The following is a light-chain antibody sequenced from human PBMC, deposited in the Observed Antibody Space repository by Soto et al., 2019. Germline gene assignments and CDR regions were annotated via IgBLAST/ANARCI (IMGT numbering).Light chain of an antibody. CDR3: QQYARPPYA. CDR1: QRISNSY. V-gene: IGKV3-20*01. CDR2: DAS. Sequence: ELVFTQSPGTLSLSPGERATLSCRASQRISNSYLAWYKQKPGQAPRLLLYDASSRATGIPDRVSGSGSGTDLTITISRLQPEDFAVYYCQQYARPPYAFGQGTKVDIK. J-gene: IGKJ2*01.